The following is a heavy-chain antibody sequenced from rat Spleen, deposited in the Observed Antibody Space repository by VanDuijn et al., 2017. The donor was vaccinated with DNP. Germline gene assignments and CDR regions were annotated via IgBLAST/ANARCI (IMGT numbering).Heavy chain of an antibody. V-gene: IGHV3-1*01. CDR2: ISYSGST. CDR1: GYSITTNH. D-gene: IGHD1-11*01. Sequence: EVQLQESGPGLVKPSQSLSLTCSVTGYSITTNHQWTWIRKFPGNELEWIGHISYSGSTSYNPSLKSRISITRDTSKNQFFLQLNFVTTEDTSTYYCAYGSYAMDAWGQGTSVTVSS. CDR3: AYGSYAMDA. J-gene: IGHJ4*01.